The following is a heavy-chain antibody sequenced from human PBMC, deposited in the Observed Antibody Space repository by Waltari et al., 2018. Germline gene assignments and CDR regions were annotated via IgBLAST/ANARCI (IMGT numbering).Heavy chain of an antibody. D-gene: IGHD3-22*01. V-gene: IGHV4-39*01. CDR1: GGSIRRSGYY. CDR2: IYYSGTT. Sequence: QLELQESGPGLVKPSETLSLTCSVSGGSIRRSGYYWVCIRQPPGKGLEWIGSIYYSGTTYHNPSLNSRGTISVDTSKNQFSLKLTSVTAADTAMYFCARQSYYDESGHDWGQGTLVTVSS. J-gene: IGHJ4*02. CDR3: ARQSYYDESGHD.